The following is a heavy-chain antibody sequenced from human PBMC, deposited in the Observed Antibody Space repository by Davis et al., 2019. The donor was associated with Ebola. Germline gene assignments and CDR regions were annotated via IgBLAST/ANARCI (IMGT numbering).Heavy chain of an antibody. J-gene: IGHJ5*02. CDR1: GYTFTSYD. V-gene: IGHV1-8*01. Sequence: ASVKVSCKASGYTFTSYDINWVRQATGQGLKWMGWMNPNSGNTGYAQKFQGRVTMTRNTSISTAYMELSSLRSEDTAVYYCARGLGYYGSGSLWFDPWGQGTLVTVSS. CDR3: ARGLGYYGSGSLWFDP. D-gene: IGHD3-10*01. CDR2: MNPNSGNT.